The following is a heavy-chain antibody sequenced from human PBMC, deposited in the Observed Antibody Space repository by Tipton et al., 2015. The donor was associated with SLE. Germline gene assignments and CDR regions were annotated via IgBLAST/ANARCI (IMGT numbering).Heavy chain of an antibody. Sequence: GLVKPSGTLSLTCVVSGGSISKTHWWSWVRQPPGKGLEWIGEIYHSGSTNYNPSLKGRVTISVDRSKNQISLKLTSVTAADTAVYYCARGYCGGDCYSPDYWGQGTLVTVSS. J-gene: IGHJ4*02. CDR1: GGSISKTHW. CDR2: IYHSGST. V-gene: IGHV4-4*02. D-gene: IGHD2-21*01. CDR3: ARGYCGGDCYSPDY.